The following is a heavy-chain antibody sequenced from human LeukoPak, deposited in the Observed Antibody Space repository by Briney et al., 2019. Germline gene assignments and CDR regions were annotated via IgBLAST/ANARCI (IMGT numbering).Heavy chain of an antibody. CDR2: IKQDGSEK. CDR1: GFTFSSYW. Sequence: GGSLRLSRAASGFTFSSYWMSWVRQAPGKGLEWVANIKQDGSEKYYVDSVKGRFTISRDNAKNSLYLQMNSLRAEDTAVYYCARVHYDSSGYYYDYWGQGTLVTVSS. J-gene: IGHJ4*02. CDR3: ARVHYDSSGYYYDY. D-gene: IGHD3-22*01. V-gene: IGHV3-7*01.